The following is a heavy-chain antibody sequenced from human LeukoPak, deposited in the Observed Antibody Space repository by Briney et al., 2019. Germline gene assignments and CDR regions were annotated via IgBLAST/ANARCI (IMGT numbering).Heavy chain of an antibody. CDR1: GFTFSNYG. J-gene: IGHJ4*02. V-gene: IGHV3-23*01. D-gene: IGHD3-10*01. Sequence: GGSLRLSCAASGFTFSNYGMSWVRQAPGKGLEWVSAIRGTGTSTYYEDSVKGRFTISRDNSKNTLYLQMNRLRAEDTAVYYCAKVTYGSGTYGAFDYWGQGTLVTVSS. CDR3: AKVTYGSGTYGAFDY. CDR2: IRGTGTST.